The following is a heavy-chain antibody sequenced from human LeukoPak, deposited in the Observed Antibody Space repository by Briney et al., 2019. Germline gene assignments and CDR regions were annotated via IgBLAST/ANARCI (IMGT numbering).Heavy chain of an antibody. V-gene: IGHV4-38-2*02. J-gene: IGHJ3*02. CDR3: ARAPLLWSRTQGAFDI. CDR1: GYSISSGYY. CDR2: IYHSGST. D-gene: IGHD3-10*01. Sequence: PSETLSLTCTVSGYSISSGYYWGWIRQPPGKGLEWIGSIYHSGSTYYNPSLKSRVTISVDTSKNQFSLKLSSVTAADTAVYYCARAPLLWSRTQGAFDIWGQGTMVTVSS.